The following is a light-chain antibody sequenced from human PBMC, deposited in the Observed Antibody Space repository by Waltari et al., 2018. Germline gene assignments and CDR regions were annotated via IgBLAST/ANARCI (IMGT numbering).Light chain of an antibody. V-gene: IGKV1-8*01. J-gene: IGKJ4*01. Sequence: AIRMTQSPSSFSASTGDRVTITCRASQGMSSYLAWYQQKPGKAPKLLIYAASNLQSGVPSRFSGSGSGTDFTLTISCLQSEDFATYYCQQYYSYPPVTFGGGTKVEIK. CDR1: QGMSSY. CDR3: QQYYSYPPVT. CDR2: AAS.